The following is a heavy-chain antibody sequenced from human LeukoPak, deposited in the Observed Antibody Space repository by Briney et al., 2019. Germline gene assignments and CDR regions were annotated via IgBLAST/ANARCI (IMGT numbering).Heavy chain of an antibody. J-gene: IGHJ6*02. CDR3: AKFPAQWLVHPVLRGYGMDV. CDR2: ISGSGGST. V-gene: IGHV3-23*01. Sequence: GGSLRLSCAASGFTFSSYAMSWVRQAPGKGLEWVSAISGSGGSTYYADSVKGRFTISRDNSKNTLYLQMNSLRAEDTAVYYCAKFPAQWLVHPVLRGYGMDVWGQGTTVTVSS. CDR1: GFTFSSYA. D-gene: IGHD6-19*01.